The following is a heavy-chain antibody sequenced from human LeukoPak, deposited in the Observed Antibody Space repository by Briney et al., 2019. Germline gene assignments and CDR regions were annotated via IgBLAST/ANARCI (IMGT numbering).Heavy chain of an antibody. CDR1: GGTFSSYA. Sequence: ASAKVSCKASGGTFSSYAISWVRQAPGRGLEWMGGIIPIFGTANYARKFQGRVTITADKSTSTAYMELSSLRSEDTAVYYCARDQLRYFDLWGRGTLVTVSS. D-gene: IGHD2-2*01. CDR3: ARDQLRYFDL. V-gene: IGHV1-69*06. J-gene: IGHJ2*01. CDR2: IIPIFGTA.